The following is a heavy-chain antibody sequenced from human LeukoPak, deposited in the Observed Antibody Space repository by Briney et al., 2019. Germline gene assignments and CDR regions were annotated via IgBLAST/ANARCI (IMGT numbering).Heavy chain of an antibody. V-gene: IGHV3-21*01. D-gene: IGHD5-24*01. CDR1: GFTFSNYR. CDR2: ISSSGNDI. Sequence: GGSLRLSCAASGFTFSNYRMNWVRQAPGKGLEWVSSISSSGNDISYADSVKGRFTISRDNGKNSLFLQLNSLRAEDTAVYYCVGAVAGLDGYNGYWGQGTLVTVSS. J-gene: IGHJ4*02. CDR3: VGAVAGLDGYNGY.